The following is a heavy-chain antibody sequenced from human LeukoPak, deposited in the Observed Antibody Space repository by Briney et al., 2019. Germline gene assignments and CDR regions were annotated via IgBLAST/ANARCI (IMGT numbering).Heavy chain of an antibody. CDR1: GGSISSSSYY. Sequence: SETLSLTCTVSGGSISSSSYYWGWIRQPPGKGLEWIGSIYYSGSTYYNPSLKSRVTISVDTSKNQFSLKLSSVTAADTAVYYCASSSDYYIDYWGQGTLVTVSS. J-gene: IGHJ4*02. D-gene: IGHD3-22*01. V-gene: IGHV4-39*07. CDR2: IYYSGST. CDR3: ASSSDYYIDY.